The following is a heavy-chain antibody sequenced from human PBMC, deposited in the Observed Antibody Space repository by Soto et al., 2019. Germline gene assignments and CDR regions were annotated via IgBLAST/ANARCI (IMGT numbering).Heavy chain of an antibody. CDR1: GYTFTGYY. J-gene: IGHJ3*02. CDR3: ARDAAGRSDALDI. D-gene: IGHD6-13*01. Sequence: GASVKVSCKASGYTFTGYYMHWVRQAPGQGLEWMGWINPNSGGTNYAQKFQGWVTMTRDTSISTAYMELSRLRSDDTAVYYCARDAAGRSDALDIWGQGTMVTVSS. CDR2: INPNSGGT. V-gene: IGHV1-2*04.